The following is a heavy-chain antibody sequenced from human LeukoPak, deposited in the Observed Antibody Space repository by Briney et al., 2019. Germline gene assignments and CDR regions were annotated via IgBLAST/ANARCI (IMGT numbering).Heavy chain of an antibody. V-gene: IGHV3-15*01. CDR2: IKSKTGGGTT. CDR1: GFTFSNAW. D-gene: IGHD3-22*01. J-gene: IGHJ4*02. CDR3: TTEHYYDSNY. Sequence: GGSLRLSCAASGFTFSNAWMSWVRQAPGKGLEWVGRIKSKTGGGTTDYAAPVKGRFTISRDDSKNTLYLQMNSLKTEDTAVYYCTTEHYYDSNYWGQGTLVTVSS.